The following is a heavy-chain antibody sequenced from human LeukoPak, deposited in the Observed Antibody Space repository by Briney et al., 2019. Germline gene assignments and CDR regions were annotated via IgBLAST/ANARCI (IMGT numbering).Heavy chain of an antibody. CDR1: GGSITGSSYY. Sequence: SETLSLTCTISGGSITGSSYYWGWIRQSPGKGLEWIGDIYYSGSTYYNSSLKSRVTISIDTSKNHFSLRLTSVTASDTAVYFCTRGSYDVLTGRSTLGEYWGQGTLVAVSS. CDR2: IYYSGST. V-gene: IGHV4-39*02. CDR3: TRGSYDVLTGRSTLGEY. J-gene: IGHJ4*02. D-gene: IGHD3-9*01.